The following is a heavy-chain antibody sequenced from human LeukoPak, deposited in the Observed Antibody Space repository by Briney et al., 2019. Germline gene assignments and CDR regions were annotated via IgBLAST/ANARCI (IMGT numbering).Heavy chain of an antibody. J-gene: IGHJ3*01. CDR2: IDGDGSRA. V-gene: IGHV3-74*01. CDR1: GFTFNTYW. D-gene: IGHD3-16*01. Sequence: GGSLRLSCAASGFTFNTYWMHWVRQGPGKGLVWVSRIDGDGSRASYADSVKGRFTISRDNAKNTLYLQMNSPRPEDTAVYFCVREAGGTYAFDAWGQGTMVTVSS. CDR3: VREAGGTYAFDA.